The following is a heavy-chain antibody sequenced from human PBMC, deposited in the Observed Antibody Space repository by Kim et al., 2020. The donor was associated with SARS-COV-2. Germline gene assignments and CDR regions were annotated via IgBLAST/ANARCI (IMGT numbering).Heavy chain of an antibody. Sequence: GGSLRLSCAASGFTFSSYGMHWVRQAPGKGLEWVAVISYDGSNKYYADSVKGRFIISRDNSKNTLYLQMNSLRAEDTAVYYCARDPDYYDSSGYYRFDY. CDR2: ISYDGSNK. CDR3: ARDPDYYDSSGYYRFDY. D-gene: IGHD3-22*01. V-gene: IGHV3-33*05. J-gene: IGHJ4*01. CDR1: GFTFSSYG.